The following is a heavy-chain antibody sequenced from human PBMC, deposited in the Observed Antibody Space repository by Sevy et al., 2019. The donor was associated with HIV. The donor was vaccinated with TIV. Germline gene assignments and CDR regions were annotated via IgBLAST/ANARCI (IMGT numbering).Heavy chain of an antibody. Sequence: GGSLRLSCAASGFTFSAYAMSWVRQAPGKGLEWVSCISSGGGSTYYADSMKGRFSISRDTSKNTLYLQMNSLRAEDTAVYYCATLRGGLYGSGYFQNWGQGTQVTVSS. V-gene: IGHV3-23*01. CDR1: GFTFSAYA. J-gene: IGHJ1*01. CDR2: ISSGGGST. CDR3: ATLRGGLYGSGYFQN. D-gene: IGHD3-10*01.